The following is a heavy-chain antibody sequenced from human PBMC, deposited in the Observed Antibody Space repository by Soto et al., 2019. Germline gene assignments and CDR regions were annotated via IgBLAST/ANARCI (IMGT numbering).Heavy chain of an antibody. V-gene: IGHV4-34*01. Sequence: SETLSLTCSIYSGSFSGYYWSWIRQPPGKGLEWIGEISQSGSTYYNPSLKSRVTISVDTSKNQFSLKLSSVTAADTAVYYCARLYPYNYYYSMDVWGQGTTVTASS. CDR2: ISQSGST. CDR1: SGSFSGYY. D-gene: IGHD2-8*01. J-gene: IGHJ6*02. CDR3: ARLYPYNYYYSMDV.